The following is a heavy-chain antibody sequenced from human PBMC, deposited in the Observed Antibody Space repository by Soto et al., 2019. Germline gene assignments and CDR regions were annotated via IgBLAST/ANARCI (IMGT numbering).Heavy chain of an antibody. Sequence: PGGSLRLSCAASGSTFSSSEMHWVRQSPGKGLEWVSYISKSGTVIYYADSVKGRFTISRDNAKNLLYLQMNSLRAEDTAVYFCASVNLRFSYGIDVWGQGTSVTVSS. CDR3: ASVNLRFSYGIDV. CDR2: ISKSGTVI. CDR1: GSTFSSSE. D-gene: IGHD3-3*01. V-gene: IGHV3-48*03. J-gene: IGHJ6*02.